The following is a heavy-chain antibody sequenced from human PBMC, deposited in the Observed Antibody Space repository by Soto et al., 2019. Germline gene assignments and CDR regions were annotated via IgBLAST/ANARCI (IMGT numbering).Heavy chain of an antibody. CDR3: ARLAGHDLDY. D-gene: IGHD1-1*01. V-gene: IGHV3-48*03. CDR2: ISSSGSTL. J-gene: IGHJ4*02. Sequence: TGGSLRLSCAASGFTFRSFEMDWVRQVPGKGLEWVSYISSSGSTLSYADSVKGRFTISRDNAQNSLHLQMNNLRAEDTAVYYCARLAGHDLDYWGQGTLVTVSS. CDR1: GFTFRSFE.